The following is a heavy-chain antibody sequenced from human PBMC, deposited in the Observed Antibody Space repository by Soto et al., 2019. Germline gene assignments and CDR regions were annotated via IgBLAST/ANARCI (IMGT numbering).Heavy chain of an antibody. D-gene: IGHD3-22*01. CDR3: ARKFGYYDSSGYYHAFDI. Sequence: PSDTLSLTCTVSGGSISGGGSYWSWIRPHPGKGLEWIGYIYYSGSTYYYPSLMSRVTISVDTSKNQFSLKLRSVTAADTAVYYCARKFGYYDSSGYYHAFDIWGQGTMVTVSS. CDR2: IYYSGST. J-gene: IGHJ3*02. CDR1: GGSISGGGSY. V-gene: IGHV4-31*03.